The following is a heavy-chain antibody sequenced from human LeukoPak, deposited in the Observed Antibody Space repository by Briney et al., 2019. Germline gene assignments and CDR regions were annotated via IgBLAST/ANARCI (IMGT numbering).Heavy chain of an antibody. Sequence: ASVKVSCKASGYTFTSYYMHWVRQAPGQGLEWMGIINPSGGSTSYAQKFQGRVTMTRDTSTSPVYMELSSLRSEDTAVYYCAREEKGPYDILTGYCPDYWGQGTLVTVSS. CDR3: AREEKGPYDILTGYCPDY. CDR1: GYTFTSYY. J-gene: IGHJ4*02. V-gene: IGHV1-46*01. D-gene: IGHD3-9*01. CDR2: INPSGGST.